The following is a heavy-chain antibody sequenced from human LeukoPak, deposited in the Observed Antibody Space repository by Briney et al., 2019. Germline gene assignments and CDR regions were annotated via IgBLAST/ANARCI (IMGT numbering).Heavy chain of an antibody. V-gene: IGHV4-39*02. D-gene: IGHD3-10*01. CDR3: ARDGRPSYYGSGSPYYMDV. CDR1: GGSISSSSYY. J-gene: IGHJ6*03. Sequence: SETLSLTCTVSGGSISSSSYYWGWIRQPPGKGLEWIGSIYYSGSTYYNPSLKSRVTISVDTSKNQFSLKLSSVTAADTAVYYCARDGRPSYYGSGSPYYMDVWGKGTTVTVSS. CDR2: IYYSGST.